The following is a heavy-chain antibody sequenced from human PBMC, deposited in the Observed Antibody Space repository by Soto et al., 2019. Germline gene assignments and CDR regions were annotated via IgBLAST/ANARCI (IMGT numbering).Heavy chain of an antibody. CDR3: AKDGGAGNFYYYGADV. CDR2: ISYDGSNK. V-gene: IGHV3-30*18. J-gene: IGHJ6*02. Sequence: PGGSLRLSCAASGFTFSSYGTHWVRQAPGKGLEWVAVISYDGSNKYYADSVKGRFTISRDNSKNTLYLQMNSLRAEDTAVYYCAKDGGAGNFYYYGADVWGQGTTVTVSS. CDR1: GFTFSSYG. D-gene: IGHD3-16*01.